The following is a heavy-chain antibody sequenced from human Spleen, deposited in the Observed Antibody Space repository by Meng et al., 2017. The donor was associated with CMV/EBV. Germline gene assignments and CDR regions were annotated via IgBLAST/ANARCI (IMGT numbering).Heavy chain of an antibody. CDR3: ARGDGDSGAYGMDV. Sequence: GESLKISCAASGFTFDSYAMHWVRQAPGKGLEWVAVISYDGSNTYYADSVKGRFTISRDNSQNTLFLQMDSLRAEDTAVYYCARGDGDSGAYGMDVWGQGTTVTVSS. V-gene: IGHV3-30-3*01. CDR2: ISYDGSNT. J-gene: IGHJ6*02. D-gene: IGHD6-25*01. CDR1: GFTFDSYA.